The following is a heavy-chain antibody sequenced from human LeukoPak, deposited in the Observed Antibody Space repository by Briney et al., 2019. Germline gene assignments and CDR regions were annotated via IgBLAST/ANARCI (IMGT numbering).Heavy chain of an antibody. CDR1: GGSFSGYY. CDR2: INHSGST. V-gene: IGHV4-34*01. D-gene: IGHD3-22*01. J-gene: IGHJ6*03. CDR3: ARVSRVTMIVVVTHYYYYYMDV. Sequence: PSETLSLTCAVYGGSFSGYYWSWIRQPPGKGLEWIGEINHSGSTNYNPSLKSRVTISVDTSKNQFSLKPSSVTAADTAVYYCARVSRVTMIVVVTHYYYYYMDVWGKGTTVTVSS.